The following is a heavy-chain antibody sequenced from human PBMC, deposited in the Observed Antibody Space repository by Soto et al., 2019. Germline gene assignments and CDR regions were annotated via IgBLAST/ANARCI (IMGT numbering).Heavy chain of an antibody. D-gene: IGHD3-22*01. CDR2: IDPSDSQT. J-gene: IGHJ4*02. CDR3: ARQIYDSDTGPNFQYYFDS. V-gene: IGHV5-10-1*01. CDR1: GYSFAGYW. Sequence: GEYLKISCKGSGYSFAGYWITWVRQKPGKGLEWMGRIDPSDSQTYYSPSFRGHVTISVTKSITTVFLQWSSLRASDTAMYYCARQIYDSDTGPNFQYYFDSWGQGTPVTVSS.